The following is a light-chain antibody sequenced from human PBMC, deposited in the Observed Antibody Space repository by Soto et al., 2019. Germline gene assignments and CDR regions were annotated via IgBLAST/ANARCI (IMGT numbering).Light chain of an antibody. CDR2: DVS. Sequence: SVPTEPASVSGSPGQSITISCTGTRSDVGGYASVSWYQQHPGKAPKLMIYDVSNRPSGVSNRFSGSKSGNTASLTISGLQAEDEADYYCSSYTTSSTNVFGTGTKLTVL. V-gene: IGLV2-14*01. J-gene: IGLJ1*01. CDR3: SSYTTSSTNV. CDR1: RSDVGGYAS.